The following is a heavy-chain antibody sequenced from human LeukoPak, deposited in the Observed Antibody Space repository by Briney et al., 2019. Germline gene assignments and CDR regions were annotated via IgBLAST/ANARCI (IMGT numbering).Heavy chain of an antibody. J-gene: IGHJ5*02. V-gene: IGHV4-4*07. Sequence: SETLSLTCTVSGGSISTSYWNWIRQPAGKGLEWIGRIDTSGTTNYNPSLRSRVTMSVDTSKNQFPLNLRSVTAADTAVYYCAAGPTWLDPWGQGTLVTVSS. CDR3: AAGPTWLDP. CDR2: IDTSGTT. CDR1: GGSISTSY.